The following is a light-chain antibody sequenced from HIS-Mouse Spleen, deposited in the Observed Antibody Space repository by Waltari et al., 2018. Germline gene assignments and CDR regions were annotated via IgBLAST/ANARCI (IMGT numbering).Light chain of an antibody. CDR3: CSYAGSYTGV. J-gene: IGLJ1*01. Sequence: QSSLTQPRSVSGSPGQSVTFSCTGTSSDVGGYNYASWYQQHPGKAPKLMIYDVSKRPSGVPDRFSGSKSGNTASLTISGLQAEDEADYYCCSYAGSYTGVFGTGTKVTVL. CDR2: DVS. CDR1: SSDVGGYNY. V-gene: IGLV2-11*01.